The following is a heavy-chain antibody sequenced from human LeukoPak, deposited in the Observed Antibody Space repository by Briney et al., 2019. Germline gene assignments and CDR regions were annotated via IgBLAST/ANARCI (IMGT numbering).Heavy chain of an antibody. CDR3: ARAEYGGYCSSTSCYARRVNWFDP. D-gene: IGHD2-2*01. CDR1: GGYFSGYY. CDR2: VDHSGNT. J-gene: IGHJ5*02. V-gene: IGHV4-34*01. Sequence: SETLSLTCAVYGGYFSGYYYSWIRQSPGKGLEWIGEVDHSGNTNYNPSLKSRVTISVETPKNHITLKLKSLTAADTAVYYCARAEYGGYCSSTSCYARRVNWFDPWGQGTLVTVSS.